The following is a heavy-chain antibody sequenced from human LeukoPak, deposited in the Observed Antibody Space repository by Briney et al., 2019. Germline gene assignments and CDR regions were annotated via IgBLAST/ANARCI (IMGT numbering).Heavy chain of an antibody. J-gene: IGHJ4*02. CDR2: ISYDSTNI. Sequence: PGGSLRLSCAASGFTFSTFAMHWVRQAPSKGLQWVALISYDSTNIHYADSVRDRFTISRDNSKNTLYLQMNSLRAEDTAVYYCARDLPPLDYWGQGTLVTVSS. CDR1: GFTFSTFA. V-gene: IGHV3-30-3*01. CDR3: ARDLPPLDY.